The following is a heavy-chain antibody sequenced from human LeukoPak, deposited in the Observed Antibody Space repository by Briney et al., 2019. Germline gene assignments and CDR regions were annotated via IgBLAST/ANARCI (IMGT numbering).Heavy chain of an antibody. D-gene: IGHD4-17*01. CDR2: IRYDGSNK. Sequence: PGGSLRLSCAASGFTFSNGWMSWVRQAPRKGLEWVAFIRYDGSNKYYADSVKGRFTISRDNSKNTLYLQMDSLRSDDTAVYHCAKEIWPTVTIPGRTYFDYWGQGTLVTVSS. V-gene: IGHV3-30*02. CDR3: AKEIWPTVTIPGRTYFDY. CDR1: GFTFSNGW. J-gene: IGHJ4*02.